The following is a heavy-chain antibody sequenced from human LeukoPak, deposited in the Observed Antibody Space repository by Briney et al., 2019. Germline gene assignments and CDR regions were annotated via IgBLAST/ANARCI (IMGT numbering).Heavy chain of an antibody. CDR1: GFTFSNYA. D-gene: IGHD3-10*01. CDR3: AISYYYGSGSPNWFDP. CDR2: VSGNGATT. Sequence: SGGSLRLSCAASGFTFSNYAMSWIRQAPGKGLEWVSAVSGNGATTHYADSVKGRFTISRDNSKNTLFLQMNSLRAEDTAVYYCAISYYYGSGSPNWFDPWGQGTLVTVSS. J-gene: IGHJ5*02. V-gene: IGHV3-23*01.